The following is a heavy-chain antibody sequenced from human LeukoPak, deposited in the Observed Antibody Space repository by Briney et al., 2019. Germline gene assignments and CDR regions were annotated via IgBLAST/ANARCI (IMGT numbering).Heavy chain of an antibody. J-gene: IGHJ4*02. D-gene: IGHD6-6*01. V-gene: IGHV1-69*10. CDR3: ARPGVAARPDESGY. Sequence: GSSVKVSCKSSGATFSSYAISWVRQAPGQGLEWVGRITPTLDLAFYAQKFQGRVTLTADRSTSTAYLELTGLRSDDTAVYYCARPGVAARPDESGYWGQGTLVTVSS. CDR2: ITPTLDLA. CDR1: GATFSSYA.